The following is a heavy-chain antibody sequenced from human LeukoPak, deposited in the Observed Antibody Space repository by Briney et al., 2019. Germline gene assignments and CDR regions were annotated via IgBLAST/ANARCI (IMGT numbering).Heavy chain of an antibody. Sequence: PGGSLRLSCAASGFASSDYYMSWIRQAPGKGLEWVSYISGSGDNIYYADSVKGRFTISRDNAKNSLYLQMSSLRAEDTAMYYCARSTGELDYWGQGTLVTVSS. J-gene: IGHJ4*02. CDR1: GFASSDYY. D-gene: IGHD7-27*01. CDR2: ISGSGDNI. V-gene: IGHV3-11*01. CDR3: ARSTGELDY.